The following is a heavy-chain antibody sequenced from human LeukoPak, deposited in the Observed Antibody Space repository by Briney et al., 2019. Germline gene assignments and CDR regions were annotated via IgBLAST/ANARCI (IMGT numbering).Heavy chain of an antibody. CDR2: IYTGGSA. Sequence: GGSLRLSCAASGFTVSSNYMNWVRQAPGKGLEWVSVIYTGGSAYYADSVKGRFTISRDNSKNMLYLQMNSLRAEDTAVYYCARAHSSSDYLDYWGQGILVIVSS. CDR1: GFTVSSNY. D-gene: IGHD4-17*01. V-gene: IGHV3-53*01. J-gene: IGHJ4*02. CDR3: ARAHSSSDYLDY.